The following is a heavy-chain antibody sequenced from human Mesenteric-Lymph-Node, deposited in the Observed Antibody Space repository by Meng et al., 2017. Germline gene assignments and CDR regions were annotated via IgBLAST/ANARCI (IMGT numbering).Heavy chain of an antibody. Sequence: GESLKISCAASGFRFSNSGMHWVRQAPGKGLEWVAIIWFDGSIIQYADSVKGRFTISRDNSKNMVFLHMNSLTAEDTAVYYCARVNYDYVWGSYRIHLHIDYWGQGTLVTVSS. CDR1: GFRFSNSG. CDR3: ARVNYDYVWGSYRIHLHIDY. V-gene: IGHV3-33*01. CDR2: IWFDGSII. D-gene: IGHD3-16*02. J-gene: IGHJ4*02.